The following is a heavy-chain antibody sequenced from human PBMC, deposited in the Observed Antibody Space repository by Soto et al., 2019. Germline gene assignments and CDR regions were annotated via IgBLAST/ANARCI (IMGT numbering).Heavy chain of an antibody. V-gene: IGHV3-11*06. D-gene: IGHD1-1*01. CDR1: GFNFRDSY. Sequence: VQLVESGGGLVKPGGSLRLSCAASGFNFRDSYMTWIRQAPGKGLEWVSYISGSSSDTNYADSVKGRFTISRDNTKNSLYLQRNSLRAEDTAVYYCTRDPRLVDYWGQGTLVTVSS. J-gene: IGHJ4*02. CDR3: TRDPRLVDY. CDR2: ISGSSSDT.